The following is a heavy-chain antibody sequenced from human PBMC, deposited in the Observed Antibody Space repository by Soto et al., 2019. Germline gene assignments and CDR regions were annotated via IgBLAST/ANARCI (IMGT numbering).Heavy chain of an antibody. J-gene: IGHJ6*02. CDR3: AINKIAAPGNYYYYGMDV. D-gene: IGHD6-13*01. CDR1: GYTFTSYA. Sequence: ASVKVSCKASGYTFTSYAISWVRQAPGQGLEWMGGIIPIFGTANYAQKFQGRVTITADESTSTAYMELSSLRSEDTAVYYCAINKIAAPGNYYYYGMDVWGQGTTVTVSS. CDR2: IIPIFGTA. V-gene: IGHV1-69*13.